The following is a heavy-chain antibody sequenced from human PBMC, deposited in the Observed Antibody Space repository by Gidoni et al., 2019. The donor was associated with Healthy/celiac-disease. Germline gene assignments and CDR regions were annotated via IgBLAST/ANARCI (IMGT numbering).Heavy chain of an antibody. D-gene: IGHD2-15*01. CDR1: GFTFSSYS. J-gene: IGHJ6*02. CDR2: ISSSSSYI. CDR3: ARLGYCSGGSCGHYYYYGMDV. V-gene: IGHV3-21*01. Sequence: EVQLVESGGGLVKPGGSLRLSCAASGFTFSSYSMNWVRQAPGKGLEWVSSISSSSSYIYYADSVKGRFTISRDNAKNSPYLQMNSLRAEDTAVYYCARLGYCSGGSCGHYYYYGMDVWGQGTTVTVSS.